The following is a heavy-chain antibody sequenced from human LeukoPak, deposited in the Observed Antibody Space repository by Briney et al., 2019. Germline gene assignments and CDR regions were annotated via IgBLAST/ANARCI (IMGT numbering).Heavy chain of an antibody. CDR3: ARGPAGYCSITSCPFDP. CDR2: IKQDGSEK. V-gene: IGHV3-7*01. CDR1: GFTFRDSW. J-gene: IGHJ5*02. D-gene: IGHD2-2*01. Sequence: GGSLRLSCAASGFTFRDSWMTWVRQAPGKGLEWVANIKQDGSEKYYVDSVKGRFTISRDNAKNSLYLQMNSLRAEDTAVYYCARGPAGYCSITSCPFDPWGQGTLVTVSS.